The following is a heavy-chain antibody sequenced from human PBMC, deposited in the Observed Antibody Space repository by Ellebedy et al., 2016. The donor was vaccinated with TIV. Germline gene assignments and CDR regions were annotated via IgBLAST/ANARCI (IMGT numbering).Heavy chain of an antibody. J-gene: IGHJ3*02. CDR1: GGSIRSNY. D-gene: IGHD5-24*01. CDR3: ARLLRSAFDI. Sequence: MPGGSLRLSCTVSGGSIRSNYWSWIRQPPGKGLEWIGYIYDSGNTNYNPSLKSRVTISVDTSKNQFSLKLSSVTAADTAVYYCARLLRSAFDIWGQGTMVTVSS. V-gene: IGHV4-59*08. CDR2: IYDSGNT.